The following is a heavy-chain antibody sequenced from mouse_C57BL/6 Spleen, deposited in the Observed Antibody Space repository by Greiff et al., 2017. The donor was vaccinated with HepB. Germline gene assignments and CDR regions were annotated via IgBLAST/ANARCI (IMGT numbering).Heavy chain of an antibody. CDR1: GFTFSDYG. Sequence: VQLKESGGGLVKPGGSLKLSCAASGFTFSDYGMHWVRQAPEKGLEWVAYISSGRSTIYYADTVKGRFTISRDNAKNTLFLQMTSLRSEDTAMYYCARRNYYGSSYYFDYWGQGTTLTVSS. CDR3: ARRNYYGSSYYFDY. J-gene: IGHJ2*01. V-gene: IGHV5-17*01. CDR2: ISSGRSTI. D-gene: IGHD1-1*01.